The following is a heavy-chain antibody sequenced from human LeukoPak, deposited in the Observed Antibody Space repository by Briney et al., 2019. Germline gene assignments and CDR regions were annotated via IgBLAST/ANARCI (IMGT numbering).Heavy chain of an antibody. D-gene: IGHD3-10*01. CDR2: IYYSGST. CDR3: ARIPYYYGSGSYYYYYMDV. J-gene: IGHJ6*03. CDR1: GASISSYY. V-gene: IGHV4-59*12. Sequence: SETLSLTCTVSGASISSYYWSWIRQPPGKGLEWIGSIYYSGSTYYNPSLKSRVTISVDTSKNQFSLKLSSVTAADTAVYYCARIPYYYGSGSYYYYYMDVWGKGTTVTVSS.